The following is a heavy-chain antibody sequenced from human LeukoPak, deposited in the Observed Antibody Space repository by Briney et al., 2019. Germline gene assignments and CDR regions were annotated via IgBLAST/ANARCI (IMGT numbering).Heavy chain of an antibody. J-gene: IGHJ3*02. D-gene: IGHD3-22*01. V-gene: IGHV3-48*04. CDR2: ISSSGSTI. CDR1: GFTFSSYS. CDR3: ARAFYDSSGYYYGGAFDI. Sequence: GGSLRLSCAASGFTFSSYSMNWVRQAPGKGLEGVSYISSSGSTIYYADSVKGRFTISRDNAKNSLYLQMNSLRAEDTAVYYCARAFYDSSGYYYGGAFDIWGQGTMVTVSS.